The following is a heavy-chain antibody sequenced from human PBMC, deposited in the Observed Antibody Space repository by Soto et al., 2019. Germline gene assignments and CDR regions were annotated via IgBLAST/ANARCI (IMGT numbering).Heavy chain of an antibody. J-gene: IGHJ6*02. D-gene: IGHD3-16*01. CDR1: GDSVSSNSAA. CDR2: TYYRSKWYN. Sequence: PSETLSLTCAISGDSVSSNSAAWNWIRQSPSRGLEWLGRTYYRSKWYNDYAVSVKSRITINPDTSKNQFSLQLNSVTPEDTAVYYCARVNWLRGGSGMDVWGQGTKVTVSS. V-gene: IGHV6-1*01. CDR3: ARVNWLRGGSGMDV.